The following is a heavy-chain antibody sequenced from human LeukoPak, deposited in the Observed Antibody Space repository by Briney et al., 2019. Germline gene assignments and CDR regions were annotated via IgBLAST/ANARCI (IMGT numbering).Heavy chain of an antibody. CDR3: ARRGQTGAYDFWSGYYFDC. CDR1: GFTVSSNY. Sequence: GGSLRLSCAASGFTVSSNYMSWVRQAPGKGLEWVSVIYSGGSTYYADSVKGRFTISRDNSKNTLYLQMNSLRAEDTAVYYCARRGQTGAYDFWSGYYFDCWGQGTLVTVSS. CDR2: IYSGGST. V-gene: IGHV3-66*04. J-gene: IGHJ4*02. D-gene: IGHD3-3*01.